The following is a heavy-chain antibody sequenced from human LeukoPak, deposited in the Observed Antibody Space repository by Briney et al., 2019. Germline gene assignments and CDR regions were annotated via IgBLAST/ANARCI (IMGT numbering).Heavy chain of an antibody. V-gene: IGHV4-59*01. CDR2: IYYSGYT. Sequence: PSETLSLTCAVYGGSFSGYYWSWIRQPPGKGLEWIGYIYYSGYTNYNPSLKSRGTISLDTSKKQFSLMLTSVTAADTAVYYCAAALVVAGLTDWGQGTLVTVSS. CDR1: GGSFSGYY. J-gene: IGHJ4*02. CDR3: AAALVVAGLTD. D-gene: IGHD6-19*01.